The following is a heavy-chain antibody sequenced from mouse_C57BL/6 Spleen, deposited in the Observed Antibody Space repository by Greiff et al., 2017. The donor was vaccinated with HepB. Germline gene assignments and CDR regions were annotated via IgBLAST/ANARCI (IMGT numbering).Heavy chain of an antibody. CDR3: TLGSSYSYSMDY. CDR2: IDPENGDT. D-gene: IGHD1-1*01. J-gene: IGHJ4*01. Sequence: EVQLQQSGAELVRPGASVKLSCTASGFNIKDDYMHWVKQRPEQGLEWIGWIDPENGDTEYATKFQGKATITADTSTNTASLQISSLTSEDTAVYYCTLGSSYSYSMDYLRQGTSVTVSS. V-gene: IGHV14-4*01. CDR1: GFNIKDDY.